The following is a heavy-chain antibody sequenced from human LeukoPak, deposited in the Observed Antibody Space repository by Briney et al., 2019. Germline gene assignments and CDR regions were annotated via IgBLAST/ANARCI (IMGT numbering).Heavy chain of an antibody. CDR2: IRYDGSKK. CDR1: GFTFNNYG. D-gene: IGHD1-26*01. J-gene: IGHJ3*02. CDR3: AKTTIVGVTVYPFDI. V-gene: IGHV3-30*02. Sequence: GGSLRLSCAASGFTFNNYGMHWVRQAPGKGLEWVALIRYDGSKKYYADSVKGRFTISRDNSKNTLYLQMNSMRTEDTAVYYCAKTTIVGVTVYPFDIWGQGKMVTVSS.